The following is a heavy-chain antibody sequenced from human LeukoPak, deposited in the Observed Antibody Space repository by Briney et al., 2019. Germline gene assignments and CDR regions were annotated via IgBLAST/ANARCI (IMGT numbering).Heavy chain of an antibody. D-gene: IGHD2-15*01. CDR1: GFTFSNAC. Sequence: PGGSLRLPCAASGFTFSNACMSWVRQAPAQGLEWVGRIKTKTDGGTTDYAAPVKGRFKISRDDSKNTLYLQMNRLKTEDTAVYYCTTGGGGYCSGGSCYYLDYWGQGTLVTVSS. V-gene: IGHV3-15*01. CDR2: IKTKTDGGTT. J-gene: IGHJ4*02. CDR3: TTGGGGYCSGGSCYYLDY.